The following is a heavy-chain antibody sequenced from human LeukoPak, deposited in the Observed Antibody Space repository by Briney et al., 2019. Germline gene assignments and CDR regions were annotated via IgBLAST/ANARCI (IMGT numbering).Heavy chain of an antibody. V-gene: IGHV1-24*01. CDR1: GYTLTELS. Sequence: AASVKVPCKVSGYTLTELSMHWVRQAPGKGLEWMGGFDPEDGETIYAQKFQGRVTMTEDTSTDTAYMELSSLRSEDTAVYYCATVMITFGGVIVHPRAFDYWGQGTLVAVSS. CDR2: FDPEDGET. D-gene: IGHD3-16*02. CDR3: ATVMITFGGVIVHPRAFDY. J-gene: IGHJ4*02.